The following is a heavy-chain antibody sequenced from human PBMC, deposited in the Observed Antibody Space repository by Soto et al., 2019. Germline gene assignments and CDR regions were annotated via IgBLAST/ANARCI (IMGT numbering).Heavy chain of an antibody. J-gene: IGHJ4*02. V-gene: IGHV3-23*01. CDR2: ISGSGGST. CDR1: GFTFSSYA. Sequence: EVQLLESGGGLVQPGGSLRLSCAASGFTFSSYAMSWVRQAPGKWLEWVSAISGSGGSTYYADSVKGRFTISRDNSKNTLDLQMNSLRAEDTAVYYCSKNVSAVPTTPGDYWGQGTLVTVSS. CDR3: SKNVSAVPTTPGDY. D-gene: IGHD2-2*01.